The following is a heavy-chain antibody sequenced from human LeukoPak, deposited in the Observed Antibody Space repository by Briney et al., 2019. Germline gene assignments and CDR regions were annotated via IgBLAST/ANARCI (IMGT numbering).Heavy chain of an antibody. CDR1: GFTVSSNY. J-gene: IGHJ4*02. Sequence: GGSLRLSCAASGFTVSSNYMSWVRQAPGKGLDWVSAISGSGGSTYYADSVKGRFTISRDNSKNTLYLQMNSLRAEDTAVYYCAKDSEGAAYSRWGQGTLVTVSS. CDR2: ISGSGGST. D-gene: IGHD2-15*01. CDR3: AKDSEGAAYSR. V-gene: IGHV3-23*01.